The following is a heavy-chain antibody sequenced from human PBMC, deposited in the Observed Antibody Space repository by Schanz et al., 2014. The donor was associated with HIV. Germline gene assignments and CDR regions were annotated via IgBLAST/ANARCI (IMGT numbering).Heavy chain of an antibody. CDR1: GFSLSCCG. CDR2: IWYDGTDK. D-gene: IGHD5-18*01. Sequence: QVQLVESGGGVVQPGRSLKLSCAASGFSLSCCGMHWVRQAPGKGLEWVAVIWYDGTDKYYAGSVKGRFTISRDNAKNSLYLQMNSLRFADTAVYYCVRGDTVFEYWGQGTLVTVS. CDR3: VRGDTVFEY. J-gene: IGHJ4*02. V-gene: IGHV3-33*01.